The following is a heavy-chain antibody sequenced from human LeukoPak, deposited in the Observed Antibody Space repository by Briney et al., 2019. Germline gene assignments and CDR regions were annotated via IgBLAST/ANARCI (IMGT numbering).Heavy chain of an antibody. CDR3: AKYDQSMVRGVPQGAFDY. D-gene: IGHD3-10*01. V-gene: IGHV3-53*01. CDR1: GFAVNRNY. CDR2: LYSGDIS. J-gene: IGHJ4*02. Sequence: GGSLRLSCAASGFAVNRNYMSWVRQAPGKGLEWVSVLYSGDISYYADSVKGRFTISRDNSKNTLYLQMNSLRAEDTAVYYCAKYDQSMVRGVPQGAFDYWGQGTLVTVSS.